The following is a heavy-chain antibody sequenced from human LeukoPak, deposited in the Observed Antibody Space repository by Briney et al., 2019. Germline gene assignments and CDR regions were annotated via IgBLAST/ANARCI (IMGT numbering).Heavy chain of an antibody. CDR3: ARDAITIFGVVIESYYYYGMDV. CDR1: GFTFSSYE. Sequence: GGSLRLSCAASGFTFSSYEMNWVRQAPGKGLEWVSYISSSGSTIYYADSVKGRFTISRDNAKNSLYLQMNSPRAEDTAVYYCARDAITIFGVVIESYYYYGMDVWGQGTTVTVSS. J-gene: IGHJ6*02. CDR2: ISSSGSTI. D-gene: IGHD3-3*01. V-gene: IGHV3-48*03.